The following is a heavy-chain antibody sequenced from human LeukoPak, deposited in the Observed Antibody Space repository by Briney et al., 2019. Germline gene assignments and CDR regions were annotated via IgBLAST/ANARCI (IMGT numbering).Heavy chain of an antibody. CDR2: ISSRGTT. Sequence: SETLSLTCTVSGGSINNYHWNWIRLPPGKSLEWIGYISSRGTTNYNPSLKSRVTISVNTSKSHFSLRLISMTAADTAVYYCARGDSSGQDYFDSWGQGTLVTVSS. V-gene: IGHV4-59*01. CDR3: ARGDSSGQDYFDS. CDR1: GGSINNYH. D-gene: IGHD3-22*01. J-gene: IGHJ4*02.